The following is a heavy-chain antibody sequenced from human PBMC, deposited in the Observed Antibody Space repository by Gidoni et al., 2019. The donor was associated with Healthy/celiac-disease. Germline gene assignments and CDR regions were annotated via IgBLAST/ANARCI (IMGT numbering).Heavy chain of an antibody. CDR3: ARGITMVRGVIYYGMDV. J-gene: IGHJ6*02. CDR1: GYTFTSYY. CDR2: INPSGGST. D-gene: IGHD3-10*01. Sequence: QVQLLQSGAEVKKPGASVKVSCKPSGYTFTSYYMHWVRQAPGQGLEWMGIINPSGGSTSYAQKFQGRVTKTRDTATSTDYMELSSLRSEDTAVYYCARGITMVRGVIYYGMDVWGQGTTVTVSS. V-gene: IGHV1-46*01.